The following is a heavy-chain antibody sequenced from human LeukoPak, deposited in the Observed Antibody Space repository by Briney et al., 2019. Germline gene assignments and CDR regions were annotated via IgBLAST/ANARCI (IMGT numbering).Heavy chain of an antibody. J-gene: IGHJ4*02. Sequence: GGTLRLSCAASGFTFSDYYMSWIRQAPGKGLKWVSYISSSGSTIYYADSVKGRFTISRDNAKNSLYLQMNSLRAEDTAVYYCASRRSHYYDSSGYEYFDYWGQGTLVTVSS. V-gene: IGHV3-11*01. CDR1: GFTFSDYY. CDR3: ASRRSHYYDSSGYEYFDY. CDR2: ISSSGSTI. D-gene: IGHD3-22*01.